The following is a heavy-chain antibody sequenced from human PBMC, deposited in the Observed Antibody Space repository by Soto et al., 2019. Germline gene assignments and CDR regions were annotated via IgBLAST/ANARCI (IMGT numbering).Heavy chain of an antibody. CDR3: ARLSSSAWCGPGRY. D-gene: IGHD6-19*01. J-gene: IGHJ4*02. V-gene: IGHV3-20*04. CDR2: INWNGGST. CDR1: GFTFDDYG. Sequence: EVQLVESGGGVVRPGGSLRLSCAASGFTFDDYGMSWVRQAPGKGLEWVSGINWNGGSTGYADSVKGRFTISRDNAKNPLYLQRTGRRAEDPALNYCARLSSSAWCGPGRYWGQGTLVTVSS.